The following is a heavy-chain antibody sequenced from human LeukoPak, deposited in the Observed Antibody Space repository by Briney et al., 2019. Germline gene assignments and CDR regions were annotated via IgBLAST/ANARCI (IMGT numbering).Heavy chain of an antibody. CDR2: IDPSDSYT. D-gene: IGHD3-22*01. J-gene: IGHJ4*02. V-gene: IGHV5-10-1*01. CDR3: ARDDSSGLFDY. Sequence: GESLKISCLGSGSTFTTSWITWVRQLPGKGLEWMGRIDPSDSYTDYSPSFQGHVTISADKSISTASLQWSSLKASDTAMYFCARDDSSGLFDYWGQGTLVIVSS. CDR1: GSTFTTSW.